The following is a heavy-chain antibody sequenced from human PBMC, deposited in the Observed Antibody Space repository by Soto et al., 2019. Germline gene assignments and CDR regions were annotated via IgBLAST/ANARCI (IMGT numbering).Heavy chain of an antibody. J-gene: IGHJ4*02. V-gene: IGHV4-39*01. D-gene: IGHD1-1*01. CDR1: GGSISSSTYY. Sequence: SETLSLTCSVSGGSISSSTYYWGWIRQPPGKGLEWIGSIYYSGSTYYSPSLKSRVTISVDTSKNQFSLKVSSVTAADTAVYYCARLTGITTSRRDYWGQGTLVTVYS. CDR2: IYYSGST. CDR3: ARLTGITTSRRDY.